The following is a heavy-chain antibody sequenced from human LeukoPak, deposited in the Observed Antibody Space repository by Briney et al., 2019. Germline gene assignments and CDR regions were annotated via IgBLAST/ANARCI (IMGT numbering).Heavy chain of an antibody. V-gene: IGHV3-30-3*01. CDR3: ARILLRSGSSFDY. Sequence: PGRSLRLSCAASGFTFSSYAMHWVRQAPGKGLEWVAVISYDGSNKYYADSVKGRFTISGDNSKNTLYLQMNSLRAEDTAVYYCARILLRSGSSFDYWGQGTLVTVSS. D-gene: IGHD1-26*01. CDR1: GFTFSSYA. CDR2: ISYDGSNK. J-gene: IGHJ4*02.